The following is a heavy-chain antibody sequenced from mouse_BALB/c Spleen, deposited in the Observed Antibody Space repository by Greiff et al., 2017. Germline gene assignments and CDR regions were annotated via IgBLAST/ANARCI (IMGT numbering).Heavy chain of an antibody. CDR3: TRDRVGVRDWYFDV. V-gene: IGHV2-9*02. D-gene: IGHD2-14*01. CDR2: IWAGGST. J-gene: IGHJ1*01. Sequence: VQRVESGPGLVAPSQSLSITCTVSGFSLTSYGVHWVRQPPGKGLEWLGVIWAGGSTNYNSALMSRLSISKDNSKSQVFLKMNSLQTDDTAMYYCTRDRVGVRDWYFDVWGAGTTVTVSS. CDR1: GFSLTSYG.